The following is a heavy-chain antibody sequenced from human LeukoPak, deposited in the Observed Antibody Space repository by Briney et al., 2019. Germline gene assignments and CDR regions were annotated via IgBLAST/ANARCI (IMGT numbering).Heavy chain of an antibody. D-gene: IGHD6-19*01. CDR1: GFTFSSYG. CDR3: ARDGVAGKFDY. CDR2: IWYDGSNK. Sequence: PGRSLRLSCAASGFTFSSYGMHWVRQAPGKGLEWVAVIWYDGSNKYYADSVKGRFTISRDNSKNTLYLQMTSLRAEDRAVYYCARDGVAGKFDYWGQGTLVTVSS. J-gene: IGHJ4*02. V-gene: IGHV3-33*01.